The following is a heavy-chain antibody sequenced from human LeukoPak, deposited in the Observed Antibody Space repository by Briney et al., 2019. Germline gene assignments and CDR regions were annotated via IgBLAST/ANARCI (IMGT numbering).Heavy chain of an antibody. CDR1: GGSISSYY. J-gene: IGHJ4*02. Sequence: SETLSLTCTVSGGSISSYYWSWVRQPAGKGLEWIVRIYHSASTNYNSSLKSLVTMSADTSKTQFSLKLSSVTAADTSVYYCAREGVLGCYRYWGQGTLVTVSS. CDR2: IYHSAST. V-gene: IGHV4-4*07. CDR3: AREGVLGCYRY. D-gene: IGHD3-16*02.